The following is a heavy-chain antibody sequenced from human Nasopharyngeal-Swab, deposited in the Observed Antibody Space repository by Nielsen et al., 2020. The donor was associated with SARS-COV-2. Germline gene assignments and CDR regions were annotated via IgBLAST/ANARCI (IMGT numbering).Heavy chain of an antibody. J-gene: IGHJ5*01. V-gene: IGHV4-59*01. CDR3: ARVGKIAAADRNFWFDS. CDR2: IYYSGST. D-gene: IGHD6-13*01. Sequence: SETLSLTCTVSGGSISSYYWSWIRQPPGKGLEWIGYIYYSGSTNYNPSLKSRVTISVDTSKNQFSLKLSSVTAADTAVYYCARVGKIAAADRNFWFDSWGQGTLVTVSS. CDR1: GGSISSYY.